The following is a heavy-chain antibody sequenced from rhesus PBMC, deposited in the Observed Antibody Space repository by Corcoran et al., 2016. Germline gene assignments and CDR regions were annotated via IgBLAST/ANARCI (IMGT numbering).Heavy chain of an antibody. V-gene: IGHV3-178*01. Sequence: EVQLVESGGGLAKPGGSLRLSCAASGFTFSDYYMDWVRQAPGKGLGWVSRISNGGGSTWYADSVKGRFTIWRENAKNTLYLQMNSLRVEDRAVYYCARDGAGPFDYWGQGVLVTVSS. J-gene: IGHJ4*01. CDR3: ARDGAGPFDY. CDR1: GFTFSDYY. CDR2: ISNGGGST. D-gene: IGHD6-31*01.